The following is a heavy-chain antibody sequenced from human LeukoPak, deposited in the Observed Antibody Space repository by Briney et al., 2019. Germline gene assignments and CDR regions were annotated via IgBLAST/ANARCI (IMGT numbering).Heavy chain of an antibody. Sequence: PGGSLRLSCAASGFTFSSYAMHWVRQAPGKGLEWVAVISSDGSNKYYADSVKGRFTISGDNSKNTLYLQMNSLRAEDTAVYYCARGVVGNQHSRHDYWGQGTLVTVSS. CDR2: ISSDGSNK. D-gene: IGHD4-23*01. CDR1: GFTFSSYA. J-gene: IGHJ4*02. CDR3: ARGVVGNQHSRHDY. V-gene: IGHV3-30*04.